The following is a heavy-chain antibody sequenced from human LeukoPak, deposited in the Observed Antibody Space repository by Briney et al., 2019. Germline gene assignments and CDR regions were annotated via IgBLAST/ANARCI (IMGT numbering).Heavy chain of an antibody. CDR1: GFTFSSYG. J-gene: IGHJ4*02. V-gene: IGHV3-23*01. D-gene: IGHD5-12*01. CDR2: ISGSGGST. Sequence: GGSLRLSCAASGFTFSSYGLSWVRQAPGKGLEWVSAISGSGGSTYYADSVKGRFTISRDNSKNTLYLQMNSLRAEDTAVYYCAKDSGGYDPFNFDYWGQGTLVTVSS. CDR3: AKDSGGYDPFNFDY.